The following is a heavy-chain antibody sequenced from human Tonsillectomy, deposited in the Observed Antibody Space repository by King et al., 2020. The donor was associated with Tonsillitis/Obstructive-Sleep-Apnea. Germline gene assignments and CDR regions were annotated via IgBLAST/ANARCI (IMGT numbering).Heavy chain of an antibody. Sequence: VQLVESGGGLVKPGGSLRLSCAASGFTFSSYSMNWVRQAPGKGLEWVSSVSSSSGYIDYADSVKGRFTISRDNAKNSLYLQMISLRAEDTAVYYCAGTVVVAGIPDYWDQGTLVTVSS. CDR2: VSSSSGYI. V-gene: IGHV3-21*01. J-gene: IGHJ4*02. CDR3: AGTVVVAGIPDY. D-gene: IGHD6-19*01. CDR1: GFTFSSYS.